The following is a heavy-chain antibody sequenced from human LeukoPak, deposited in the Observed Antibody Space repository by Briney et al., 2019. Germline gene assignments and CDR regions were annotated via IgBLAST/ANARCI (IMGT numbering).Heavy chain of an antibody. Sequence: ASVKVSCKASGYTFTSYYLHWVRQAPGQGLEWMGIINPSGGSATYAQKFQGRVTMTRDTSTSTVYMELSGLRSEDTAVYYCAGEDYFASGGTSYWGQGSLVTVSS. J-gene: IGHJ4*02. CDR1: GYTFTSYY. D-gene: IGHD3-10*01. CDR3: AGEDYFASGGTSY. CDR2: INPSGGSA. V-gene: IGHV1-46*01.